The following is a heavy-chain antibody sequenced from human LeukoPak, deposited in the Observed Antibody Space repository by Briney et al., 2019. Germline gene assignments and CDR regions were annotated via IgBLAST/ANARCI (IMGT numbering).Heavy chain of an antibody. V-gene: IGHV5-51*01. J-gene: IGHJ4*02. Sequence: GESLKISCKGSGFIFTDYWIGWVRLMPGKGLEWMAIVYPIDSDTRYTPSFEGQATTSADRSITSAYLQLRSLQASDTVMYYCVRGGGESGDFDYWGQGTLVTVP. CDR3: VRGGGESGDFDY. CDR2: VYPIDSDT. CDR1: GFIFTDYW. D-gene: IGHD2-21*01.